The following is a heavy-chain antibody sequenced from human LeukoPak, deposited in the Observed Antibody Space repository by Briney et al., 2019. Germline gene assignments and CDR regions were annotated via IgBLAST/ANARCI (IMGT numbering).Heavy chain of an antibody. J-gene: IGHJ3*02. CDR1: GFTLSSYS. D-gene: IGHD1-14*01. CDR2: INSSSTTR. V-gene: IGHV3-48*04. CDR3: ARSSGKSIILVKDAFDI. Sequence: GGALRLSCAGSGFTLSSYSLNLVGQAPGKGLEGVAYINSSSTTRHQEDSVKGRFNIARDNAKNSLFLQMNSLKAEDTAVYYCARSSGKSIILVKDAFDIWGQGTLVTVSS.